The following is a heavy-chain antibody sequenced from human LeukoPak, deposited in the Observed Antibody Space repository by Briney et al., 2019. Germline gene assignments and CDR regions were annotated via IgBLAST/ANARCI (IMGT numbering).Heavy chain of an antibody. Sequence: ASVKVSCKASGYTFNNYAINRVRQAPGQGFEWMGWINTKTGNPTYAQGFTGRFVFSLDTSVSTAYLQISSLKAEDTAVYYCAAEVRGYSYGLGYWGQGTLVTVSS. CDR2: INTKTGNP. V-gene: IGHV7-4-1*02. CDR3: AAEVRGYSYGLGY. J-gene: IGHJ4*02. D-gene: IGHD5-18*01. CDR1: GYTFNNYA.